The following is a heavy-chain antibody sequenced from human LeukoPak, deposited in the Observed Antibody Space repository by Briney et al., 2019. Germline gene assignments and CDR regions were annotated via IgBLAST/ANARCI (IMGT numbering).Heavy chain of an antibody. CDR2: IVVGSGNT. CDR1: GFSFTNSA. D-gene: IGHD1-1*01. Sequence: GAPVKVSCKASGFSFTNSAVQWVRQARGQRLEWIGWIVVGSGNTNYAQKFQERVTITRDRSTSTAYLEQSSLRSEDTAVYYCAADSRQLQTHDAFDIWGQGTMVTVSS. J-gene: IGHJ3*02. V-gene: IGHV1-58*01. CDR3: AADSRQLQTHDAFDI.